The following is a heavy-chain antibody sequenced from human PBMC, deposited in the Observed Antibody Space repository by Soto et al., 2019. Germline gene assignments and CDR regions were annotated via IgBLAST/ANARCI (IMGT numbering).Heavy chain of an antibody. Sequence: GGSLRLSCAASGFPFSSYGMHWVRQAPGKGLEWVAVIWYDGSNKYYADSVKGRFTISRDNSKNTLYLQMNSLRAEDTAVYYCARDRGYYYGSGSYYNWFDPWGQGTLVTVSS. V-gene: IGHV3-33*01. D-gene: IGHD3-10*01. CDR1: GFPFSSYG. CDR3: ARDRGYYYGSGSYYNWFDP. J-gene: IGHJ5*02. CDR2: IWYDGSNK.